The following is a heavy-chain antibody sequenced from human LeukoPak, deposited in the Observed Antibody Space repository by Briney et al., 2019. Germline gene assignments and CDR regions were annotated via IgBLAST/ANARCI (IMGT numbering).Heavy chain of an antibody. Sequence: PGGSLRLSCAASGFTFRNYAIHWVRQSPGKGLEWVAVMSHHRSNKYYADSVMGRFTISRDNSKDTVSLQMNSLRVEDTALYYCVRERDHYDSSRGGFDIWGQGTMVTVSS. CDR1: GFTFRNYA. CDR2: MSHHRSNK. CDR3: VRERDHYDSSRGGFDI. D-gene: IGHD3-22*01. V-gene: IGHV3-30*04. J-gene: IGHJ3*02.